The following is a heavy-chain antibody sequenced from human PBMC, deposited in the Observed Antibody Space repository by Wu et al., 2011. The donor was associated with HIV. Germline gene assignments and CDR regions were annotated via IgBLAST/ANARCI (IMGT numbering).Heavy chain of an antibody. CDR1: GGTFSSYA. V-gene: IGHV1-69*14. CDR3: ARDRDDTFPLTY. J-gene: IGHJ4*02. CDR2: IIPMFNTA. Sequence: QVQVVQSGAEVKKPGSSVKVSCKASGGTFSSYAVSWVRLAPGQGLEWMGRIIPMFNTATYAQRFQSRPTLTADKSTSTAYMELSSLRSDDTAVYYCARDRDDTFPLTYWGQGTLVTVSS. D-gene: IGHD3-9*01.